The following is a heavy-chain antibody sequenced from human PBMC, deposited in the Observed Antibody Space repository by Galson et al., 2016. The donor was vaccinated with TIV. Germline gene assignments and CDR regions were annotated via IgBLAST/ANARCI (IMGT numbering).Heavy chain of an antibody. CDR1: GFTFDDYA. D-gene: IGHD3-10*01. Sequence: SLRLSCAASGFTFDDYAMHWVRHAPGKGLEWVSGISWNVDSIGYADSVKGRFTISRDNAKNSLYLQMNSLRVEDTALYYCVLISRNYYNGMDVWGQGTTVTVSS. CDR3: VLISRNYYNGMDV. J-gene: IGHJ6*02. CDR2: ISWNVDSI. V-gene: IGHV3-9*01.